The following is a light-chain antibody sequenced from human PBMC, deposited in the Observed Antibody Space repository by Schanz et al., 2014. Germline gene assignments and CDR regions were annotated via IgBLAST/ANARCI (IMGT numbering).Light chain of an antibody. J-gene: IGKJ1*01. CDR2: GAS. V-gene: IGKV1-39*01. CDR1: QTIATY. Sequence: DIQMTQSPSSLSASVGDRVTLTCRASQTIATYLNWYQQKPGKVPKLLIYGASTLESGVPSRFSGSGSGTVFTLTISSLQPEDFGSYYCQQSYSPPRTFGQGTRVEVQ. CDR3: QQSYSPPRT.